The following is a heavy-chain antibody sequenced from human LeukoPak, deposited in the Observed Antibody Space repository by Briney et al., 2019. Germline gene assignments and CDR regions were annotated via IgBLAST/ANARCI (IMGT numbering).Heavy chain of an antibody. CDR3: ARDGTSTDDY. CDR1: GYTFINYY. Sequence: ASVKVSCKASGYTFINYYIHWVRQAPGQGLEWMGWISGNNDNPNYGQKFQGRFTVTTDSSTNTAYMELRNLRFDDTAVYYCARDGTSTDDYWGQGTLVTVSS. V-gene: IGHV1-18*04. CDR2: ISGNNDNP. J-gene: IGHJ4*02. D-gene: IGHD2-2*01.